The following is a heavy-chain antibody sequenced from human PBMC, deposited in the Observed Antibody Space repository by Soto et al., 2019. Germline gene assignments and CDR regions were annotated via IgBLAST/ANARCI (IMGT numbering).Heavy chain of an antibody. V-gene: IGHV3-30*03. CDR3: ATPPASSGYSN. J-gene: IGHJ4*02. CDR1: GFTFSSYG. Sequence: VGSLRLSCAASGFTFSSYGMHWVRQAPGKGLEWVAVISYDGSNKYYADSVKGRFTISRDNSKNTLYLQMNSLRAEDTAVYYCATPPASSGYSNWGQGTLVTVSS. D-gene: IGHD3-22*01. CDR2: ISYDGSNK.